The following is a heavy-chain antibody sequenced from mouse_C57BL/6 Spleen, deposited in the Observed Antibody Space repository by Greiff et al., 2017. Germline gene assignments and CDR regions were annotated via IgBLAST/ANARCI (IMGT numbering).Heavy chain of an antibody. CDR3: GREGYGSTYY. J-gene: IGHJ2*01. V-gene: IGHV1-82*01. D-gene: IGHD1-1*01. CDR2: IYPGDGDT. CDR1: GYAFSSSW. Sequence: QVQLQQSGPELVKPGASVKISCKASGYAFSSSWMNWVKQRPGKGLEWIGRIYPGDGDTNYNGKFKGKATLTADKSSSTAYMQLSSLTSEDSAVYFCGREGYGSTYYWGQGTTLTVSS.